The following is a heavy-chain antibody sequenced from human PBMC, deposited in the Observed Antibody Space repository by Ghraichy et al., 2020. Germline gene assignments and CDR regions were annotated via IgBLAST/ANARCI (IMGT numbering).Heavy chain of an antibody. CDR1: GFTFSSYD. Sequence: GGSLRLSCTASGFTFSSYDMNWVRQVPGKGLEWVSYIRTTSSTIYYIDSVKGRFTISRDNAKNSVYLQMNSLRDEDTAVYYCARDLFDQSLDYWGQGTLVTVSS. J-gene: IGHJ4*02. CDR2: IRTTSSTI. V-gene: IGHV3-48*02. CDR3: ARDLFDQSLDY.